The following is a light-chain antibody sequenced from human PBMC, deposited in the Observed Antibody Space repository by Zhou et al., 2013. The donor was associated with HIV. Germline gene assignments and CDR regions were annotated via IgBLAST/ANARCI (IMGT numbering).Light chain of an antibody. V-gene: IGKV1-39*01. J-gene: IGKJ4*01. CDR3: TAYNSFLT. Sequence: DIQMTQSPSSLSASVGDRVTITCRASQSISTYLNWYQQKPGKAPNLLIYAATSLQGGVPSRFSGSGSGTDFTLTISSLQPADFATYIXTAYNSFLT. CDR1: QSISTY. CDR2: AAT.